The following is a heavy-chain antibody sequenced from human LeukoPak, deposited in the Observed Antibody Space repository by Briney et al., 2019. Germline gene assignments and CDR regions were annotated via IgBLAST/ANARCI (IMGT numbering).Heavy chain of an antibody. V-gene: IGHV4-30-2*01. CDR1: GGSISSGGYS. D-gene: IGHD3-22*01. CDR2: IYHSGST. J-gene: IGHJ1*01. Sequence: SETLSLTCAVSGGSISSGGYSWSWIRQPPGKGLEWIGYIYHSGSTYYNPSLKSRVTISVDRSKNQFSLKLSSVTAADTAVYYCARSLYCDPSNFQHWGQGTLVTVSS. CDR3: ARSLYCDPSNFQH.